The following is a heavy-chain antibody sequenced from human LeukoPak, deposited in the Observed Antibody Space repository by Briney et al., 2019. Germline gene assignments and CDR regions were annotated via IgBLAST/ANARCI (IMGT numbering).Heavy chain of an antibody. Sequence: SETLSLTCTVSGGSISSGGYYWSWIRQHPGKGLEWIGYIYYSGSTYYNPSLKSRVTISVDTSKNQFSLKLSSVTAADTAVYHCARVVTMVRGSEDDYWGQGTLVTVSS. J-gene: IGHJ4*02. CDR1: GGSISSGGYY. V-gene: IGHV4-31*03. CDR3: ARVVTMVRGSEDDY. D-gene: IGHD3-10*01. CDR2: IYYSGST.